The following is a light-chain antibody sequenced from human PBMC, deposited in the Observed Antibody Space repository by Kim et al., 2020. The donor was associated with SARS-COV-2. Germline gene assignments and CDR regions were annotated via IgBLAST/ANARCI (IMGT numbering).Light chain of an antibody. V-gene: IGKV3-20*01. J-gene: IGKJ3*01. CDR2: GAS. CDR3: QQYGGSPFT. CDR1: QSVSNSY. Sequence: SPGERAPLSCRASQSVSNSYLAWYQQKPGQTPRLLIYGASSRATGIPDRFSGSGSGTDFTLTISRLEPADFAVYYCQQYGGSPFTFGPGTKVDIK.